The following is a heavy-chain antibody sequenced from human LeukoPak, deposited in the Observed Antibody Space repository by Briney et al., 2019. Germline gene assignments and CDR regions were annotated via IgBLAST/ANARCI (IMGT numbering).Heavy chain of an antibody. CDR3: ARIGYSSSCWDY. J-gene: IGHJ4*02. D-gene: IGHD6-19*01. CDR1: GFTFTNYW. Sequence: GGSLRLPCAASGFTFTNYWMSWVRQAPGKGLEWVANIKQDGSQIYYVDSLRGRFTISRDNAKNSVYLQMNSLRAEDTAVYYCARIGYSSSCWDYWGQGTLVTVSS. CDR2: IKQDGSQI. V-gene: IGHV3-7*01.